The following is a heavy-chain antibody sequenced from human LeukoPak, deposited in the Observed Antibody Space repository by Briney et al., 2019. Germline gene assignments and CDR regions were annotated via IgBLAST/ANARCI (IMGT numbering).Heavy chain of an antibody. Sequence: AGGSLRLSCAASGFTFSSYWMHWVRQAPGKGLVWVSRINSDGSSTSYADSVKGRFTISRDNAKNTLYLQMNSLRAEDTAVYYCARDRHLWFGGNYYYGMDVWGQRTTVTLSS. D-gene: IGHD3-10*01. CDR3: ARDRHLWFGGNYYYGMDV. J-gene: IGHJ6*02. CDR1: GFTFSSYW. V-gene: IGHV3-74*01. CDR2: INSDGSST.